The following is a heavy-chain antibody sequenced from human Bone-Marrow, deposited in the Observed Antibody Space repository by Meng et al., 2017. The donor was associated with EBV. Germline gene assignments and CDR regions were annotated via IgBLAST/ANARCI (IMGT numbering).Heavy chain of an antibody. Sequence: QVQLVQLGAEVKKPGSSVKVSCKASGGTFSSYAISWVRQAPGQGLEWMGGIIPIFGTANYAQKFQGRVTITADKSTSTAYMELSSLRSEDTAVYYCARDTHDYGDLTFFDYWGQGTLVTVSS. CDR2: IIPIFGTA. CDR1: GGTFSSYA. CDR3: ARDTHDYGDLTFFDY. J-gene: IGHJ4*02. V-gene: IGHV1-69*06. D-gene: IGHD4-17*01.